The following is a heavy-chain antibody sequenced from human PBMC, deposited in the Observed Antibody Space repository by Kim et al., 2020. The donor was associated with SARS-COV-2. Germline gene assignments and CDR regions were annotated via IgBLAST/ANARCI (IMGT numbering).Heavy chain of an antibody. J-gene: IGHJ5*02. Sequence: SETLSLTCTVSGGSISSGDYYWSWIRQPPGKGLEWIGYIYYSGSTYYNPSLKSRVTISVDTSKNQFSLKLSSVTAADTAVYYCAREPIRTTVTKEGWFDPWGQGTLVTVSS. CDR2: IYYSGST. D-gene: IGHD4-17*01. CDR1: GGSISSGDYY. V-gene: IGHV4-30-4*01. CDR3: AREPIRTTVTKEGWFDP.